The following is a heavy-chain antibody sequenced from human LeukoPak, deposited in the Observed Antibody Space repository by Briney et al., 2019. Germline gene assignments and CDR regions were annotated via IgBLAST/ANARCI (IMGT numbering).Heavy chain of an antibody. CDR3: TREARVGNWFDP. Sequence: GGSLRLSCGASGFTFSSSAMHWVRQGPGKGLEWVAYIAHHGNNKYYADSVKGRFTISRDNSKGSLYLQMNSLRADDTAVYYCTREARVGNWFDPWGQGTQVTVSS. CDR2: IAHHGNNK. CDR1: GFTFSSSA. V-gene: IGHV3-30*02. J-gene: IGHJ5*02. D-gene: IGHD2-2*01.